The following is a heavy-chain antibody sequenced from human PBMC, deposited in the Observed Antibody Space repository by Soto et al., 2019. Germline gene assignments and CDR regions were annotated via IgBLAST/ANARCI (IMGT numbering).Heavy chain of an antibody. V-gene: IGHV3-48*01. J-gene: IGHJ3*02. D-gene: IGHD4-17*01. CDR2: ITGSSDEI. Sequence: PGGSLRLSCATSGFNFNGYSLIWVRQAQGKGLEWVSYITGSSDEISYTDSVRGRFTISRDYATTSVHLQMNSLRAEDTAVYYCARDPIDYGDYDDAFDIWGQGTMVTVSS. CDR3: ARDPIDYGDYDDAFDI. CDR1: GFNFNGYS.